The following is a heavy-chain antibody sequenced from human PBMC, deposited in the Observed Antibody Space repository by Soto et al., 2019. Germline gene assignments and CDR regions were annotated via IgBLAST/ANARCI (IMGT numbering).Heavy chain of an antibody. D-gene: IGHD1-26*01. CDR3: ARDRGELLVVDY. Sequence: QVQLVQSGAEVKKPGASVKVSCKASGYTFTSYYMHWVRQAPGQGLEWMGIINPSGGSTSYAQKFQGRVTMTRDTSTSTVYMELSSLRSEDAAVYYCARDRGELLVVDYWGQGTLVTVSS. V-gene: IGHV1-46*01. CDR2: INPSGGST. CDR1: GYTFTSYY. J-gene: IGHJ4*02.